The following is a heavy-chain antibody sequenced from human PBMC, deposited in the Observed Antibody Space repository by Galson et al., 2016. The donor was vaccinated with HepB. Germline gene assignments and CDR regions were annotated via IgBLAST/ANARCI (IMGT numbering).Heavy chain of an antibody. CDR2: TYYMSNWDY. J-gene: IGHJ6*04. V-gene: IGHV6-1*01. Sequence: CAISGDSVSRNGVTWNWIRQSPSRGLEWLGRTYYMSNWDYDYAVSVNSRITIIPDTSRNQFSLYLRSVTPEDTAVYYCARATDYGDYANGMDVWDGGTMVTVPS. CDR3: ARATDYGDYANGMDV. D-gene: IGHD4-17*01. CDR1: GDSVSRNGVT.